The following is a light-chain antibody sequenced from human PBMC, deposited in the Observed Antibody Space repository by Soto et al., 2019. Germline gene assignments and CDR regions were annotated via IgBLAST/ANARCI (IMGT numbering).Light chain of an antibody. Sequence: QSVLTQPPSASGTPGQRVTISCSGSSSNIGSNPVNWYRQLPGTAPRLLIYSNNQRASGVPDRVSGSKSGTSGSLAISGLQSDDEADYYCCSYAGSNNYYLFGPGTKLTVL. CDR1: SSNIGSNP. J-gene: IGLJ1*01. V-gene: IGLV1-44*01. CDR3: CSYAGSNNYYL. CDR2: SNN.